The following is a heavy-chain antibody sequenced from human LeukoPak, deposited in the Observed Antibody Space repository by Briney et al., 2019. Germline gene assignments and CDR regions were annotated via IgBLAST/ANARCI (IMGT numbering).Heavy chain of an antibody. D-gene: IGHD4-17*01. CDR2: IYYSGST. J-gene: IGHJ4*02. Sequence: PSETLSLTCTVSGGSISSSSYYWGWIRQPPGKGLEWIGSIYYSGSTYYNPSLKSRVTISVDTSKNQISLKLSSATAADTAVYYCAKDSGPDYGDYLDYWGQGTLVTVSS. CDR3: AKDSGPDYGDYLDY. CDR1: GGSISSSSYY. V-gene: IGHV4-39*07.